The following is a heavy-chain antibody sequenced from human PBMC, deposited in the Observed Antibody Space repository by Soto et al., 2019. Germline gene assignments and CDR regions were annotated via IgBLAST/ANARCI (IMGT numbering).Heavy chain of an antibody. J-gene: IGHJ3*02. V-gene: IGHV1-69*13. Sequence: ASVKVSCEASGGTFSSYAISWVRQAPGQGLEWMGGIIPIFGTANYAQKFQGRVTITADESTSTAYMELSSLRSEDTAVYYCARDSSSSDRAFDIWGQGTMVTVSS. CDR1: GGTFSSYA. CDR3: ARDSSSSDRAFDI. D-gene: IGHD6-6*01. CDR2: IIPIFGTA.